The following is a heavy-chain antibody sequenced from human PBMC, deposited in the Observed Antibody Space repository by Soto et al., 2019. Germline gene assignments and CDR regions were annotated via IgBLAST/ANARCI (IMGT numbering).Heavy chain of an antibody. CDR1: GFSLDDYS. J-gene: IGHJ6*02. CDR2: IRWNSDKR. D-gene: IGHD1-1*01. V-gene: IGHV3-9*01. CDR3: AKGVRRTWNGMDV. Sequence: EVQLVESGGDLVQPGASLRLSCAGFGFSLDDYSMHWVRQAPGQGREWVSGIRWNSDKRGFAASVRGRLTASKDSAKNYLYLQMNSLRIADTAVYYCAKGVRRTWNGMDVWGQGTAVIVSS.